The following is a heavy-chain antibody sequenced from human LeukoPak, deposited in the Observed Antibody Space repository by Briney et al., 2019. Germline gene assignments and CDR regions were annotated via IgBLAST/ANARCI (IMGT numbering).Heavy chain of an antibody. V-gene: IGHV4-59*01. CDR2: FYETTNP. CDR1: GGPISLYY. J-gene: IGHJ4*02. CDR3: ARGRGSLAY. D-gene: IGHD3-10*01. Sequence: SETLYSTCTVSGGPISLYYWSGLRQPPGKGLEWIGYFYETTNPKYNPSLEWRVTISVGMSRNQFSLNLTSVTAADTAVYYSARGRGSLAYWGQGTLATVSS.